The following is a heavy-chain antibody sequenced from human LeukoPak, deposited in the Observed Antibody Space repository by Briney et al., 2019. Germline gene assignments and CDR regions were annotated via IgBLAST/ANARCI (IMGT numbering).Heavy chain of an antibody. CDR1: GGSISSYY. CDR3: AREGYYGSGTQGAHDY. Sequence: SETLSLTCTVSGGSISSYYWSWIRQPPGKGLEWIGYIYYSGSTNYNPSLKSRVTISVDTSKNQFFLKLSSVTAADTAVYYCAREGYYGSGTQGAHDYWGQGTLVTVSS. D-gene: IGHD3-10*01. V-gene: IGHV4-59*01. J-gene: IGHJ4*02. CDR2: IYYSGST.